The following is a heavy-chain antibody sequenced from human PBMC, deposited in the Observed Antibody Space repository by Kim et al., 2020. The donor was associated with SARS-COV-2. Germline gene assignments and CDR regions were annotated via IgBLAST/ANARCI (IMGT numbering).Heavy chain of an antibody. CDR3: ARDGLVGYYYDSSCLDY. CDR2: ISSSSSTI. Sequence: GGSLRLSCAASGFTFSSYSMNWVRQAPGKGLEWVSYISSSSSTIYYADSVKGRFTISRDNAKNSLYLQMNSLRDEDTAVYYCARDGLVGYYYDSSCLDYWGQGTLVTVSS. V-gene: IGHV3-48*02. D-gene: IGHD3-22*01. J-gene: IGHJ4*02. CDR1: GFTFSSYS.